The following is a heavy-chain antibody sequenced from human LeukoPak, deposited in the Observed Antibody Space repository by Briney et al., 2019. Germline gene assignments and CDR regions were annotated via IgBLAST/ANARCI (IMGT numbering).Heavy chain of an antibody. J-gene: IGHJ4*02. D-gene: IGHD6-19*01. V-gene: IGHV3-30*18. CDR1: GFSFSSYG. CDR2: ISYDGSSK. CDR3: AKAASGWYYFDY. Sequence: GGSLRLSCAASGFSFSSYGMHWVRQAPGKGLEWVAAISYDGSSKYYADSVKGRFTISRDNSRNTLYLQMNSLRAEDTAVYYCAKAASGWYYFDYWGQGTLVTVSS.